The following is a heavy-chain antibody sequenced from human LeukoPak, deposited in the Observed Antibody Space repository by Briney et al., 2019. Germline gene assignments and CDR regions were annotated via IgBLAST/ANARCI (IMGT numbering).Heavy chain of an antibody. Sequence: ASVKVSCKASGYTFTGYYMHWVRQAPGQGREWMGWINPNSGGTNYAQKFQGRVTMTRDTSISTAYMELSRLRSDDTAVYYCAREVFFRSGGVNAFDIWGKGTTVTVSS. CDR1: GYTFTGYY. V-gene: IGHV1-2*02. D-gene: IGHD2-8*02. J-gene: IGHJ3*02. CDR3: AREVFFRSGGVNAFDI. CDR2: INPNSGGT.